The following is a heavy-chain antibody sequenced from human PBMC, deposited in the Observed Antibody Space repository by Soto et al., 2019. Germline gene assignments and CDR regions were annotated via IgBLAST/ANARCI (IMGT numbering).Heavy chain of an antibody. J-gene: IGHJ4*02. V-gene: IGHV3-23*01. Sequence: EVQLLESGGDLVQPGGSLRLSCAASGFSLNNFAMAWVRQAPGKGLEWVSTITSSGDKTSYADSVKGRFIISRDNSKNMLYLQMNSLRVEDPALYYCARDCASTSCSVWRDWGQGTLVTVPS. CDR1: GFSLNNFA. CDR2: ITSSGDKT. CDR3: ARDCASTSCSVWRD. D-gene: IGHD2-2*01.